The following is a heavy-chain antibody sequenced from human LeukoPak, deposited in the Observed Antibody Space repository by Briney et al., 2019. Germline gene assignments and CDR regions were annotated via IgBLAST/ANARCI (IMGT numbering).Heavy chain of an antibody. CDR2: ISGSGGST. D-gene: IGHD6-13*01. CDR3: AKSVAAAGTVFDY. Sequence: PGESLRLSCAASGFTFSSYAMSWVRQAPGKGLEWVSAISGSGGSTYYADSVKGRFTISRDNSKNTLYLQMNSLRAEDTAVYYCAKSVAAAGTVFDYWGQGTLVTVSS. J-gene: IGHJ4*02. V-gene: IGHV3-23*01. CDR1: GFTFSSYA.